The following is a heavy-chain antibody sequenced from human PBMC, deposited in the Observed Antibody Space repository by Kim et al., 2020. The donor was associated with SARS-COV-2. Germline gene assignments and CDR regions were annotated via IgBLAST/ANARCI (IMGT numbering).Heavy chain of an antibody. D-gene: IGHD4-17*01. V-gene: IGHV3-53*01. CDR3: ARDPSVTSDFAMDV. Sequence: GGSLRLSCAASGFTISTNYMSWVRQAPGKGLEWVSFIFLDGTTYFADSVKGRFTVSSDISKNTVYLQMNSLRAEDTAVYYCARDPSVTSDFAMDVWGLGTTVTVSS. CDR2: IFLDGTT. J-gene: IGHJ6*02. CDR1: GFTISTNY.